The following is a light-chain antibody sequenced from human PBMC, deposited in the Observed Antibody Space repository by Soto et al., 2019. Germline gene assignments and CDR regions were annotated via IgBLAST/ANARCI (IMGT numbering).Light chain of an antibody. J-gene: IGKJ5*01. CDR2: EAS. V-gene: IGKV1-5*01. CDR3: QQLYTLPFT. CDR1: QSISSW. Sequence: DIQMTQSPSTLSASVGDRVAITCRASQSISSWLAWYQQKPGKAPKLLIYEASTLQSGVPSRFSGSGSGTEFTPTISGLLPEDFAAYHCQQLYTLPFTFGQGTRLEIK.